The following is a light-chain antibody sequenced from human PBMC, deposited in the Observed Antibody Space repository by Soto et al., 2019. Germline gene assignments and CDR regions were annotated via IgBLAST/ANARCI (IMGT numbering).Light chain of an antibody. V-gene: IGLV2-8*01. CDR2: EVS. CDR3: SSYAGSTL. J-gene: IGLJ1*01. Sequence: QSALTQPPSASGSPGQSVTISCTGTSSDVGGYNYVSWYQQHPGKAPKLMIYEVSKRPSGVPDRFSGSKSGNTASLTVSGLQAEDAADYYCSSYAGSTLFGTGTKLTVL. CDR1: SSDVGGYNY.